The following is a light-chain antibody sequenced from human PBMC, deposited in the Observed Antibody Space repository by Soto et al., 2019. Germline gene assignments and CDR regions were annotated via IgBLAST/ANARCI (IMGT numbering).Light chain of an antibody. J-gene: IGLJ3*02. CDR2: VNSDGSH. Sequence: QSVLTQSPSASASLGASVKLTCTLSSGPSSYAIAWHQQQPQKGPRYLMTVNSDGSHRKGDGIPDRFSGSSSGAERYLTISSLQSQDEADYYCQTWGTGIRVFGGGTKLTVL. CDR3: QTWGTGIRV. CDR1: SGPSSYA. V-gene: IGLV4-69*01.